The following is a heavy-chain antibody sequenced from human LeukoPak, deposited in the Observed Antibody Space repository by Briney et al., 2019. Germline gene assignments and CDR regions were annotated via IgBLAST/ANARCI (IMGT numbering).Heavy chain of an antibody. CDR1: GGSIRSSDDY. J-gene: IGHJ4*02. D-gene: IGHD6-19*01. V-gene: IGHV4-39*01. CDR3: ARRGSSGFLYYFDY. CDR2: IHYGGIT. Sequence: SETLSLTCTVFGGSIRSSDDYWGWIRQPPGKGMEWIGSIHYGGITYYNPSLKSRVTISVDTSKNQFSLKLSSVTAADTAVYYCARRGSSGFLYYFDYRGQGILVTVSS.